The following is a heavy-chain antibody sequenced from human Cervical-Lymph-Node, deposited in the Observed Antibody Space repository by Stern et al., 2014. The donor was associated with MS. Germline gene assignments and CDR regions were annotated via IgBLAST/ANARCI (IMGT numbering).Heavy chain of an antibody. CDR1: GYTFPHYY. CDR3: AREVAGHRLGMMDV. Sequence: VQLXXXGAEVKKPGASVKVSCKASGYTFPHYYMHWVRQAPGQGLEXMATINHSGGSTSYAQKFQGRVTMTRDTSTSTVYMELSSLRSEDTAVYYCAREVAGHRLGMMDVWGQGTTVTVSS. J-gene: IGHJ6*02. CDR2: INHSGGST. V-gene: IGHV1-46*01. D-gene: IGHD6-19*01.